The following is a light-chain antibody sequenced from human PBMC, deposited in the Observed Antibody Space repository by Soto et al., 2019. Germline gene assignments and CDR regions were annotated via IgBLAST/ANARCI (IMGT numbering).Light chain of an antibody. V-gene: IGKV1-39*01. CDR2: AAS. J-gene: IGKJ1*01. CDR3: QQSFSSPPWT. CDR1: QNIKTY. Sequence: DIQMTQSPSSLSASVGDSVTITCRASQNIKTYLNWYQQKPGKATKLMIYAASSLHSGVPSRFSGSGSGTDFTLTISSLQPEDFATYYCQQSFSSPPWTFGQGTKVDIK.